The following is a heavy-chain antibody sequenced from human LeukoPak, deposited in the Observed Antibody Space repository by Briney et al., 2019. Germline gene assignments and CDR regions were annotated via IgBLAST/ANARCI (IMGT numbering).Heavy chain of an antibody. CDR2: IYYSGST. Sequence: NASETLSLTCTVSGVSISSYYWSWIRQPPGKGLEWIGYIYYSGSTNYNPSLKSRVTISVDTSKNQFSLKLSSVTAADTAVYYCARAEYYFDYWGQGTLVTVSS. CDR3: ARAEYYFDY. J-gene: IGHJ4*02. V-gene: IGHV4-59*01. CDR1: GVSISSYY.